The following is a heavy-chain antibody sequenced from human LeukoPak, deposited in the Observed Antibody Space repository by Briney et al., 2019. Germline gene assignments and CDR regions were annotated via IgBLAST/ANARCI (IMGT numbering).Heavy chain of an antibody. V-gene: IGHV3-21*01. CDR3: ARGYSSSSWSLFDY. D-gene: IGHD6-6*01. Sequence: GGSLRLSCAASGFTFSNYGMNCARQAPGKGLEWVSSISSSSSYIYYADSVKGRFTISRDNAKNSLYLQMNSLRAEDTAMYYCARGYSSSSWSLFDYWGQGTLVTVSS. CDR2: ISSSSSYI. CDR1: GFTFSNYG. J-gene: IGHJ4*02.